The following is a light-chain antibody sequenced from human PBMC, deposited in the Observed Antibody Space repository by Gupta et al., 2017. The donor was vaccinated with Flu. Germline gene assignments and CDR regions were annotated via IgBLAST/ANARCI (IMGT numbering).Light chain of an antibody. J-gene: IGLJ2*01. CDR3: QAWDSSTVV. CDR1: KLGDKY. Sequence: VSVSPGQTASITCSGDKLGDKYACWYQQKPGQSPVLVIYQDSKRPSGIPERFSGSNSGNTATLTISGTQAMDEADYYCQAWDSSTVVFGGGTKLTVL. V-gene: IGLV3-1*01. CDR2: QDS.